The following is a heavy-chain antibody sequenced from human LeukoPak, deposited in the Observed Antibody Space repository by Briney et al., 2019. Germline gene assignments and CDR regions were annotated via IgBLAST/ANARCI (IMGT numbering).Heavy chain of an antibody. CDR3: AALPGATSDY. Sequence: PGGSLRLSCVASGFTFSSYAMSWVRQAPGKGLEWVSAISGSGVTTHYAGSVKGRFTISRDNSKNTLYLQMNSLRAEDTAVYYCAALPGATSDYWGQGTLVTVSS. J-gene: IGHJ4*02. D-gene: IGHD1-26*01. CDR1: GFTFSSYA. V-gene: IGHV3-23*01. CDR2: ISGSGVTT.